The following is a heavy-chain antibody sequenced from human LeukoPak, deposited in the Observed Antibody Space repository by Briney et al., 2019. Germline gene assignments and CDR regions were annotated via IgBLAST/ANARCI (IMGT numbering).Heavy chain of an antibody. V-gene: IGHV1-69*13. J-gene: IGHJ4*02. CDR1: GGTFSSYA. D-gene: IGHD6-13*01. CDR3: ARDPVAAAGPFDY. CDR2: IIPIFGTA. Sequence: SVKVSCKASGGTFSSYAISWVRQAPGQGLEWMGGIIPIFGTANFAQKFQGRVTITADESTSTAYMELSSLRSEDTAVYYCARDPVAAAGPFDYWGQGTLVTVSS.